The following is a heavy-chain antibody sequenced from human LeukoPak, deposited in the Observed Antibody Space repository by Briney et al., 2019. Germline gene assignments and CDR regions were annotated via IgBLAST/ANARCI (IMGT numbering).Heavy chain of an antibody. CDR1: GFAFCHYY. Sequence: TGGSLRLSCAASGFAFCHYYMSWFRQAPGKGPESVSYISFSSGDTNYGDSVRGRFTISRDNAKNSLYLQMNSLRVEDTAVYYCARGAGELPIDYWGQGTMVTVSS. V-gene: IGHV3-11*06. CDR2: ISFSSGDT. J-gene: IGHJ4*02. CDR3: ARGAGELPIDY. D-gene: IGHD3-10*01.